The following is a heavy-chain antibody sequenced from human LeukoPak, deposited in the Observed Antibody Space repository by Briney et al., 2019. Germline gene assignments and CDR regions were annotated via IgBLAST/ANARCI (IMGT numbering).Heavy chain of an antibody. J-gene: IGHJ4*02. CDR1: GFTLGSFW. CDR3: TSSSRYCSSSSCQSLDN. V-gene: IGHV3-7*03. Sequence: PGGSLRLSCAASGFTLGSFWMSWVRQAPGKGLEWVADIKQDGSEKYYVDSVKGRFTISRDNAKSSLFLQMNSLRAEDTAVYYCTSSSRYCSSSSCQSLDNWGQGTLVTVSS. D-gene: IGHD2-2*01. CDR2: IKQDGSEK.